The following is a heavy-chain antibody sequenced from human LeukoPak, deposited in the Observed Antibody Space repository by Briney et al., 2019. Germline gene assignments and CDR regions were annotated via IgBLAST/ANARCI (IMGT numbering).Heavy chain of an antibody. V-gene: IGHV3-53*01. CDR1: GFTVSSNY. Sequence: GGSLRLSCAASGFTVSSNYMNWVRQAPGKGLEWVSVINSGGTTCYADSVKGRFAISRDNSKNTLYLQMNSLRAEDTAVYYCARDRGIKLWYYGMDVWGQGTTVTVSS. CDR2: INSGGTT. J-gene: IGHJ6*02. D-gene: IGHD5-18*01. CDR3: ARDRGIKLWYYGMDV.